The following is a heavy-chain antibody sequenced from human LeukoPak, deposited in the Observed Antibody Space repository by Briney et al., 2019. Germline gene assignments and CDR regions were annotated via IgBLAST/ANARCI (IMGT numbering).Heavy chain of an antibody. V-gene: IGHV1-18*01. J-gene: IGHJ3*02. Sequence: ASVKVSCKASGYTFTNYGISWVRQAPGQGLEWMGWISAYNGNTNNAQKLQGRVTMTTDTSTSTAYINLRSLRSDDTAVYYCAREDCSGGSCYSLSLTPVFHVFDIWGQGTMVTVSS. CDR3: AREDCSGGSCYSLSLTPVFHVFDI. D-gene: IGHD2-15*01. CDR2: ISAYNGNT. CDR1: GYTFTNYG.